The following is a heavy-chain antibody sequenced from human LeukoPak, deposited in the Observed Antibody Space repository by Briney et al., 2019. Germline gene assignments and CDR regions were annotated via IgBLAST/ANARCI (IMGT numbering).Heavy chain of an antibody. CDR1: GFTFSSYW. V-gene: IGHV3-74*01. Sequence: QAGGSLRLSCSASGFTFSSYWMHWVRHAPGKGLVWVSRIISDGTVTDYADSVKGRFTISRDNAKNTLYLQMNSLRAEDTAVYYCASDWSLAYWGQGALVTVSS. D-gene: IGHD2-8*02. J-gene: IGHJ4*02. CDR3: ASDWSLAY. CDR2: IISDGTVT.